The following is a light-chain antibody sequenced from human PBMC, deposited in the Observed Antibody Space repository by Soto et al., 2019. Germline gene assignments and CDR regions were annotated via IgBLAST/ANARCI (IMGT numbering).Light chain of an antibody. CDR2: RVS. J-gene: IGKJ1*01. V-gene: IGKV1-5*03. CDR1: Q. Sequence: DIQMTQSPSTLSASVGDRVTITCRASQTKFLIYRVSTLEGGVPSRFSGAGSGTEFSLTISSLQPDDFATYYCHQYKSYPLTFGQGTKVEIK. CDR3: HQYKSYPLT.